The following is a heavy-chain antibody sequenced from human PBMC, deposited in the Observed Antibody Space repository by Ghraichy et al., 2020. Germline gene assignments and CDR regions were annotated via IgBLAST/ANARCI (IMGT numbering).Heavy chain of an antibody. V-gene: IGHV4-39*01. CDR3: AKPGPAWYFDL. CDR2: IYYSGST. CDR1: GGSITSSSHY. Sequence: SETLSLTCTVSGGSITSSSHYWCWIRQPPGKGLEWIGCIYYSGSTYYNPSLQSRVTISADTSKNHFSLKLSSVTAADTAVYSCAKPGPAWYFDLWGRGTLVTVSS. J-gene: IGHJ2*01.